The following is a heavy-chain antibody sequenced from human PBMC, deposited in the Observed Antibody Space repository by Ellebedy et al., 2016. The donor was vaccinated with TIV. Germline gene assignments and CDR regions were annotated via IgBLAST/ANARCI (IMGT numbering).Heavy chain of an antibody. CDR3: ARDIRGNGSEVDAFDI. J-gene: IGHJ3*02. CDR1: GYTFTTYY. CDR2: INPTDGTT. Sequence: AASVKVSCKASGYTFTTYYMHWVRQAPGQGLEWMGIINPTDGTTKYAQNFQGRVTMTRDTSTSTVYMELSSLRSEETAVYSCARDIRGNGSEVDAFDIWGQGTMVTVSS. V-gene: IGHV1-46*01. D-gene: IGHD4-23*01.